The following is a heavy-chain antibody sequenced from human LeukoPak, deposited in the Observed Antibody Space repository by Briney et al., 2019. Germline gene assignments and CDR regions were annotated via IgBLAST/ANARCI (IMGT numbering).Heavy chain of an antibody. V-gene: IGHV1-46*01. J-gene: IGHJ4*02. CDR3: ARAPYSSGWRRDYFDY. CDR1: GYSFTRYG. Sequence: ASVKVSCKASGYSFTRYGISWVRQAPGQGPEWMGVISPSGGSTTYAQKFQGRVTLTRDMSTSTDYLELSSLRSEDTAVYYCARAPYSSGWRRDYFDYWGQGTLVTVSS. CDR2: ISPSGGST. D-gene: IGHD6-19*01.